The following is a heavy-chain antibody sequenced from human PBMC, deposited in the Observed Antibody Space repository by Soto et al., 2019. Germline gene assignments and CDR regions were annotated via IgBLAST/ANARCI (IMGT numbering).Heavy chain of an antibody. CDR3: AREGFSGAYLAY. CDR2: SVPIFTTA. D-gene: IGHD3-22*01. J-gene: IGHJ4*02. CDR1: GGTFGSYA. V-gene: IGHV1-69*01. Sequence: QVQLVQSGAEVKQPGSSVKVSCKASGGTFGSYAIAWVRQAPGQGLEWMGGSVPIFTTANYAQKFQGRVTINADESTSTAYMELNGLKSEDTAVDYCAREGFSGAYLAYWGQGTLVTVSS.